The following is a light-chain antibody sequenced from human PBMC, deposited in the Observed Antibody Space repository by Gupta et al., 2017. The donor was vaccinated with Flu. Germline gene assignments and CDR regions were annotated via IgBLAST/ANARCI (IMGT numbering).Light chain of an antibody. CDR3: QQYNNWRT. Sequence: DIVMTQSPATLSVSPGERDTFSCRASDSIRTMLAWYQQRPGQAPRLLIYDASTRASGIPARFSGSGSGTEFTLTISSLQSEDSAIYYWQQYNNWRTFGQGTKLEIK. CDR2: DAS. V-gene: IGKV3-15*01. J-gene: IGKJ2*01. CDR1: DSIRTM.